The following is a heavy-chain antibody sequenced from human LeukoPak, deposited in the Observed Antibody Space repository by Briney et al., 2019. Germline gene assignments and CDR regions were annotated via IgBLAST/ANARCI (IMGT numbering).Heavy chain of an antibody. D-gene: IGHD3-10*01. Sequence: PSETLSLTCAVYGGPFTDYYWTWIRQAPGKGLEWIGEINYSGNTNYNPSLKSRVTISVDILKDHFSLRLTSVTAADTGVYYCARVGRWSGQFYTDVWAKGTTVTIPS. CDR1: GGPFTDYY. V-gene: IGHV4-34*01. J-gene: IGHJ6*03. CDR2: INYSGNT. CDR3: ARVGRWSGQFYTDV.